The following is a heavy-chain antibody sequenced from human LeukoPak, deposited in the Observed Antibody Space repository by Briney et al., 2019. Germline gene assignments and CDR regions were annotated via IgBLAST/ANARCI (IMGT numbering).Heavy chain of an antibody. Sequence: GGSLRLSCAASGFTLSSYGMSWVRQAPGKGLEWVSAISGSGGSTYYADSVKGRFTISRDNSKHTLYLQMNSLRAEDTAVYYCAKDRLGAMMYFDFWGQGTLVTVSS. CDR1: GFTLSSYG. V-gene: IGHV3-23*01. CDR2: ISGSGGST. CDR3: AKDRLGAMMYFDF. D-gene: IGHD1-26*01. J-gene: IGHJ4*02.